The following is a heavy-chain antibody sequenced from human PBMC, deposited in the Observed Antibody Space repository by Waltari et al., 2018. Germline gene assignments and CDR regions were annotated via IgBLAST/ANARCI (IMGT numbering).Heavy chain of an antibody. V-gene: IGHV1-8*03. J-gene: IGHJ4*02. CDR1: GYTFTSYD. D-gene: IGHD3-10*01. CDR2: MNPNSSNT. CDR3: ARGPGSRGTRSFDY. Sequence: QVQLVQSGAEVKKPGASVKVSCKASGYTFTSYDINWVRQATGQGLEWMGWMNPNSSNTCYAKKFQGRVTITRNTSISTAYMELSSLRSEDTAVYYCARGPGSRGTRSFDYWGQGTLVTVSS.